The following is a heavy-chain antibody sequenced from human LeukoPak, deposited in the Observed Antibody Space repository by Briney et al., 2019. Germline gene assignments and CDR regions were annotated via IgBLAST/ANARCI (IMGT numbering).Heavy chain of an antibody. V-gene: IGHV5-10-1*01. CDR3: ARPGKAVAASYYYYGMDV. CDR1: GYSFTSYW. CDR2: IDPSDSYT. Sequence: GESRKISCKGSGYSFTSYWISWVRQMPGKGLEWRGRIDPSDSYTNYSPSFQGHVTISADKSISTASLQWSSLKASDTAMYYCARPGKAVAASYYYYGMDVWGKGTTVTVSS. D-gene: IGHD6-19*01. J-gene: IGHJ6*04.